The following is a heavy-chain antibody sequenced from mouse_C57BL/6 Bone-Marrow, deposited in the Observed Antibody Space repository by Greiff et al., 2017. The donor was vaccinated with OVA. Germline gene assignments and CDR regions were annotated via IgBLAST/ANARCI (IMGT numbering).Heavy chain of an antibody. J-gene: IGHJ3*01. D-gene: IGHD1-1*01. CDR3: ARPQDYGSSPFAY. CDR2: INPYNGGT. CDR1: GYTFTDYY. Sequence: VQLKQSGPVLVKPGASVKMSCKASGYTFTDYYMNWVKQSHGKSLEWIGVINPYNGGTSYNQKFKGKATLTVDKSSSTAYMELNSLTSEDSAVYYCARPQDYGSSPFAYWGQGTLVTVSA. V-gene: IGHV1-19*01.